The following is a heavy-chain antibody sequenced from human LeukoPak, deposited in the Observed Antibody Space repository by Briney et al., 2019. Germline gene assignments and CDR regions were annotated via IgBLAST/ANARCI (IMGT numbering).Heavy chain of an antibody. V-gene: IGHV1-18*01. CDR1: GYTFTTCG. J-gene: IGHJ6*03. D-gene: IGHD4-17*01. CDR2: ISTFNGHT. Sequence: ASVKVSCKASGYTFTTCGISWVRQAPGHGLEWMGWISTFNGHTNYAQSRQDRVTMTTDTATSTVYMELSSLTLDDTAVYYCARVDTVNYYYYMDVWGKGTPVTVSS. CDR3: ARVDTVNYYYYMDV.